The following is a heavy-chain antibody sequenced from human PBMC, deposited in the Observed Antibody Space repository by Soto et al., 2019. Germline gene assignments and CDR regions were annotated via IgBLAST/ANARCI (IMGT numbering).Heavy chain of an antibody. V-gene: IGHV4-59*01. J-gene: IGHJ4*02. CDR3: ASLTSGFFDY. CDR2: IYYSGST. CDR1: GGSFSGYY. Sequence: SETLSLTCAVYGGSFSGYYWSWIRQPPGKGLEGIGYIYYSGSTKYNPSLKSRVTISVDTSKNQFSLKLSSVTAADTAVYYCASLTSGFFDYWGQGTLVTVSS. D-gene: IGHD6-19*01.